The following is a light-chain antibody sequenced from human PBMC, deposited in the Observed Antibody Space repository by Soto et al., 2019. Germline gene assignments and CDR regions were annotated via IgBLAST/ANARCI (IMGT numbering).Light chain of an antibody. CDR1: QSVSNN. CDR3: QPYNNWPLT. Sequence: EIVLTQSPRTLSLSQSEGSRLXGRASQSVSNNYLAWYQQKPGQAPRLLIYGASNRATGIPDRFSGSGSGTEFTLTINSLQSEDFAIYYCQPYNNWPLTFGGGTKVDIK. V-gene: IGKV3D-15*01. CDR2: GAS. J-gene: IGKJ4*01.